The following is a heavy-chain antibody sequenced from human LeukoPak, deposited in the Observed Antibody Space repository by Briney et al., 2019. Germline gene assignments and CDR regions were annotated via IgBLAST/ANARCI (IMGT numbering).Heavy chain of an antibody. V-gene: IGHV3-33*01. CDR3: ATVPEGDRDY. CDR2: IWYGGTNE. D-gene: IGHD2-21*02. Sequence: GTSLRLSCAASGFTFSSYGMHWVRQAPGKGLEWVAVIWYGGTNEYYADSVKGRFTFSRDKSKNTLYLHMNSLRVEDSAVYYCATVPEGDRDYWGQGTLVTVSS. CDR1: GFTFSSYG. J-gene: IGHJ4*02.